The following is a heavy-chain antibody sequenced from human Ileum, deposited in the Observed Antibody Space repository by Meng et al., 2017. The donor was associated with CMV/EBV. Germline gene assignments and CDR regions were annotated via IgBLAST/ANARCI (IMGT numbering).Heavy chain of an antibody. CDR1: GFTLSSYW. D-gene: IGHD2-2*01. CDR3: SRYYCYRTSCFLDS. Sequence: GESLKVSCATSGFTLSSYWMSWVRQAPGKGLEWLAKIGPSGNETDYVDSLEGRFTISKDHAKNSLYLQMNSLRAEDTAVYYCSRYYCYRTSCFLDSWGHGTLVTVSS. V-gene: IGHV3-7*01. CDR2: IGPSGNET. J-gene: IGHJ5*01.